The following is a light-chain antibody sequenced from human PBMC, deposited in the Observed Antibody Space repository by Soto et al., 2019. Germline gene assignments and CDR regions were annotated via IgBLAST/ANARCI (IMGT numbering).Light chain of an antibody. V-gene: IGKV3-15*01. J-gene: IGKJ3*01. CDR2: GAS. CDR3: QQYNNWPL. CDR1: QSVSSN. Sequence: ERCMTQSPPTLSVTPGERATLSCRASQSVSSNLAWYQQKPGQAPRLLIYGASTRATGIPARFSGSGSGTEFTLTISSLQSEDFAVYYCQQYNNWPLFGPGTKVDIK.